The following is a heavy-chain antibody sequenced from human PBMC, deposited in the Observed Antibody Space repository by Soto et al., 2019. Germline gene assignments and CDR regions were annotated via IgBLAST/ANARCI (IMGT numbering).Heavy chain of an antibody. J-gene: IGHJ4*02. CDR2: MNPNSGNT. V-gene: IGHV1-8*01. CDR1: GYTFTSYD. D-gene: IGHD3-9*01. CDR3: ATRYLDWTSSIFEY. Sequence: ASVKVSCNASGYTFTSYDINWVRQATGQGLEWMGWMNPNSGNTGYAQKFQGRVTMTRNTSISTAYMELSSLRSDDTAVYYCATRYLDWTSSIFEYWGQSTLVTVSS.